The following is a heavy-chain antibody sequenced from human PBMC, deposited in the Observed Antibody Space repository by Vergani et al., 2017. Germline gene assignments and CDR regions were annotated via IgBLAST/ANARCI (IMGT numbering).Heavy chain of an antibody. V-gene: IGHV1-2*02. CDR1: GYTFTGYY. J-gene: IGHJ5*02. CDR3: ARDRNDYGSGRYYNGYSWVDP. Sequence: QVQLVQSGAEVKKPGASVKVSCKASGYTFTGYYMHWVRQAPGQGLEWMGWINPNSGSTNYAQKFQGRVTMTRDTSTSTAYMELSRLRSDDTAVYYCARDRNDYGSGRYYNGYSWVDPWGQGTLVIVSS. D-gene: IGHD3-10*01. CDR2: INPNSGST.